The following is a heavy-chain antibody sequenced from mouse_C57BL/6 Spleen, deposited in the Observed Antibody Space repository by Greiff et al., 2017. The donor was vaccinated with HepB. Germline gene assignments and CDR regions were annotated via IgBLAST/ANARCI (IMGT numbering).Heavy chain of an antibody. CDR1: GYTFTSYG. V-gene: IGHV1-81*01. J-gene: IGHJ4*01. CDR3: ARGDGYYAMDY. D-gene: IGHD2-3*01. Sequence: VQGVESGAELARPGASVKLSCKASGYTFTSYGISWVKQRTGQGLEWIGEIYPRSGNTYYNEKFKGKATLTADKSSSTAYMKLRSLASEDSAVYFSARGDGYYAMDYWGQGTSVTVSS. CDR2: IYPRSGNT.